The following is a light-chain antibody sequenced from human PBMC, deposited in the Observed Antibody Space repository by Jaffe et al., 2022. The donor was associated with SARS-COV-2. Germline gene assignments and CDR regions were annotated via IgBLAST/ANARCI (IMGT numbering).Light chain of an antibody. CDR1: SSNIGSNH. CDR2: RNN. Sequence: QSVLTQPPSASGTPGQRVSISCSGSSSNIGSNHAYWYQQLPGTAPKLLIYRNNQRPSGVPDRFSGSKSGTSASLAISGLRSEDEADYYCAAWDDSLSGPNWVFGGGTKLTVL. V-gene: IGLV1-47*01. J-gene: IGLJ3*02. CDR3: AAWDDSLSGPNWV.